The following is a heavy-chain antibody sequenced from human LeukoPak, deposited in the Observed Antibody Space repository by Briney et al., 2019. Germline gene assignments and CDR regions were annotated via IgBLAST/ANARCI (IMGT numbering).Heavy chain of an antibody. CDR3: GSSPGTKKLDFDY. CDR1: GYTFTSYG. J-gene: IGHJ4*02. CDR2: ISAYNGNT. D-gene: IGHD1-7*01. V-gene: IGHV1-18*01. Sequence: GASVKVSCKASGYTFTSYGISWVRRAPGQGLEWMGWISAYNGNTNYAQKLQGRVTMTTDTSTSTAYMELRSLRSGDTAVYYCGSSPGTKKLDFDYWGQGTLVTVSS.